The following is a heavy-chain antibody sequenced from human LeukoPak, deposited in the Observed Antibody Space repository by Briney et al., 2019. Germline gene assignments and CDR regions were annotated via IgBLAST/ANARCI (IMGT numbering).Heavy chain of an antibody. V-gene: IGHV3-23*01. CDR1: GFTFNTYA. Sequence: AGGSLRLSCAASGFTFNTYAMTWLRQAPGKGLEWVSAISGSGGSTYYADSVKGRFTISRDNSKNTLYLQMNSLRAEDTAVYYCAKVRNSYIDYWGQGTLVTVSS. CDR3: AKVRNSYIDY. CDR2: ISGSGGST. J-gene: IGHJ4*02.